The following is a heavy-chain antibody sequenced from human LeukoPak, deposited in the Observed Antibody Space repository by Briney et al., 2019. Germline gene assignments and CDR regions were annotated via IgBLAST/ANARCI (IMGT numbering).Heavy chain of an antibody. J-gene: IGHJ4*02. Sequence: SETLSLTCTVSGGSVSSSSYYWGWIRQPPGKGLEWIGRIHYSGSTYHNPSLESRVTISVDTSKNQLSLKLSSVTAADTAVYYCARGFWSGYIDYWGQGTLVTVSS. V-gene: IGHV4-39*01. CDR1: GGSVSSSSYY. D-gene: IGHD3-3*01. CDR2: IHYSGST. CDR3: ARGFWSGYIDY.